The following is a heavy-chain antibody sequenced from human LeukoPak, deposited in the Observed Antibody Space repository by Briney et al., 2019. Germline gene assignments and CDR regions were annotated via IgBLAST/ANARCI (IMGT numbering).Heavy chain of an antibody. CDR1: GFTFGSSG. V-gene: IGHV3-48*04. D-gene: IGHD2-8*01. CDR2: ISDSSNTI. Sequence: GGSLRLSCAGSGFTFGSSGMNCVCHGPGEGLEWVSYISDSSNTIYYADPVKGRFTISRDNAENSLSRQINSLRAENTACYSCAPPFCTTVSCIHYFEYWGKGTLVTVSS. CDR3: APPFCTTVSCIHYFEY. J-gene: IGHJ4*02.